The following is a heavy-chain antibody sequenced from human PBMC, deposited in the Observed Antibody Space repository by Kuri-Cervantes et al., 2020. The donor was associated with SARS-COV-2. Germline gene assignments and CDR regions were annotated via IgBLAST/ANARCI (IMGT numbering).Heavy chain of an antibody. D-gene: IGHD6-19*01. J-gene: IGHJ4*02. V-gene: IGHV4-34*01. CDR2: INHSGST. Sequence: SETLSLTCAVYGGSFSGYYWSWIRQPPGKGLEWIGEINHSGSTNYNPSLKSRVTISVDTSKNQFSLKLSSVTAADTAVYYCARGDGMAGTTPYDYWGQGTLVTVSS. CDR3: ARGDGMAGTTPYDY. CDR1: GGSFSGYY.